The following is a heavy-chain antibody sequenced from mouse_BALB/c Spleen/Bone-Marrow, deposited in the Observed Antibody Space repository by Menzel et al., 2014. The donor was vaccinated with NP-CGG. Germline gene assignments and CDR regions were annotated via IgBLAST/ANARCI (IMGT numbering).Heavy chain of an antibody. J-gene: IGHJ4*01. Sequence: GSELVRPGASVKLSCKASGYTFTSYWMHWVKQRPGQGLEWIGNIYPGSGSTNYDEKFKSKATLTVDTSSSTAYMQLSSLTSEDSAVYYCTRRYEIYYAMDYWGQGTSVTVSS. D-gene: IGHD2-14*01. CDR1: GYTFTSYW. CDR2: IYPGSGST. V-gene: IGHV1S22*01. CDR3: TRRYEIYYAMDY.